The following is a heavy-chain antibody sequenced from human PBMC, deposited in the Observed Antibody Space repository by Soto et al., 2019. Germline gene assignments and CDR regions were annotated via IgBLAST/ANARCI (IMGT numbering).Heavy chain of an antibody. J-gene: IGHJ4*02. D-gene: IGHD5-12*01. CDR3: ARLDGYDPCLDY. CDR2: IYYSGST. Sequence: KGLEWIGYIYYSGSTNYNPSLKSRVTISVDTSKSQFSLRLSSVTAADTAVYFCARLDGYDPCLDYCGQGALVS. V-gene: IGHV4-59*08.